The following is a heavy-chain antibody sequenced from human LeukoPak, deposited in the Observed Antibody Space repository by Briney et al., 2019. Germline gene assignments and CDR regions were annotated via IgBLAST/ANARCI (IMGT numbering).Heavy chain of an antibody. CDR2: INTVGTIT. V-gene: IGHV3-74*01. CDR1: GFTFRAYW. J-gene: IGHJ4*02. D-gene: IGHD3-10*01. Sequence: HPGGSLRLSCAAPGFTFRAYWMNCVRQAPGKGLVWVSRINTVGTITTYADSVKGRFTISRDNAKNTLYLQMSSLRGEDTAVYYCASDWQSGADYWGQGTLVTVSS. CDR3: ASDWQSGADY.